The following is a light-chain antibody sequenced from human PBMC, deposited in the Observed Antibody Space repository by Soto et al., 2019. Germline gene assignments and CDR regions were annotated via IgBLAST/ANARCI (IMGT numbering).Light chain of an antibody. V-gene: IGKV4-1*01. J-gene: IGKJ5*01. CDR3: QQRSNWPRIT. CDR2: WAS. CDR1: QSVLFSSNNQNY. Sequence: DIVMTQSPDSLSVSLGERATINCKSSQSVLFSSNNQNYLAWYQQKAGQPPKLLFYWASTRESGVPDRFGGSGSGTDFTLTISSLQAEDVAVYYCQQRSNWPRITFGQGTRLEIK.